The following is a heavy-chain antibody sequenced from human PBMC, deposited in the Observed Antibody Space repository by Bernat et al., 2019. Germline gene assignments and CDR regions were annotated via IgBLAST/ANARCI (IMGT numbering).Heavy chain of an antibody. CDR1: GFTFSDHY. CDR2: IRNKPNRYTT. J-gene: IGHJ3*02. Sequence: EVQLVESGGGLVQPGGSLRLSCAASGFTFSDHYMDWARQAPGKGLEWVGRIRNKPNRYTTEYAASVKGRFTISRDDSTNTLYLQMNSLKTEDTAVYDCARSFGGVIADAFDIWGQGTMVTVSS. V-gene: IGHV3-72*01. CDR3: ARSFGGVIADAFDI. D-gene: IGHD3-16*02.